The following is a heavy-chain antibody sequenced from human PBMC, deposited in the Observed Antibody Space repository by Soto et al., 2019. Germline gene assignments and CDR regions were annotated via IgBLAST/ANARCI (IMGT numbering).Heavy chain of an antibody. CDR2: ISGSGGST. V-gene: IGHV3-23*01. Sequence: GGPLRLSCAASGFTFSSDAMSRVRQAPGQGLAWVSAISGSGGSTYYADSVKGRFTISRDNSKNTLYLQMNSLRAEDTAVYYCAKDRGYNPSDAFDIWGQGTMVTVSS. D-gene: IGHD3-22*01. J-gene: IGHJ3*02. CDR3: AKDRGYNPSDAFDI. CDR1: GFTFSSDA.